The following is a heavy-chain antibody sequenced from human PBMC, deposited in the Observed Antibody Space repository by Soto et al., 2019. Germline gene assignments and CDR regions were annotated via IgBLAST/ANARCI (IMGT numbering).Heavy chain of an antibody. J-gene: IGHJ4*02. CDR2: FDPEDGET. V-gene: IGHV1-24*01. CDR1: GYTLTELS. CDR3: ATDGKWELPFDY. D-gene: IGHD1-26*01. Sequence: QVKLVQSGAEVKKPGASVKVSGKVSGYTLTELSMHWVRQAPGKGLEWMGGFDPEDGETIYAQKCQGRVTMTEDTSTDTAYMELSSLRSEDTAVYYCATDGKWELPFDYWGQGTLVTVSS.